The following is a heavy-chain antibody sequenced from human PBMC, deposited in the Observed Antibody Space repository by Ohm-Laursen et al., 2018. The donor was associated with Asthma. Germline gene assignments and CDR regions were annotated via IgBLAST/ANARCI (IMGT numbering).Heavy chain of an antibody. CDR3: AKNSDIVVVTAPLDY. J-gene: IGHJ4*02. D-gene: IGHD2-21*02. V-gene: IGHV3-23*01. Sequence: SLRLSCAASGFTFSSYAMSWVRQAPGKGLEWVSAISGSGGSTYYADSVKGRFTISRDNSKNTLYLQMNSLRAEDTAVYYCAKNSDIVVVTAPLDYWGQGTLVTVSS. CDR2: ISGSGGST. CDR1: GFTFSSYA.